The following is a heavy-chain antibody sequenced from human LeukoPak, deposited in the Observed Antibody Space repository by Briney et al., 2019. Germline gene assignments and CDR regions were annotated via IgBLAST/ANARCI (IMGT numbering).Heavy chain of an antibody. V-gene: IGHV4-59*01. CDR1: GGSISLYY. Sequence: SETLSLTCTVSGGSISLYYWSWVRQPPGKGLEYIGNIYYSGSTNYNPSLKSRVTISLDTSRSQFSLKLTSVTAADTAVYYCARELYNWNGRRHAIDIWGQGTMVTVSS. CDR3: ARELYNWNGRRHAIDI. CDR2: IYYSGST. D-gene: IGHD1-20*01. J-gene: IGHJ3*02.